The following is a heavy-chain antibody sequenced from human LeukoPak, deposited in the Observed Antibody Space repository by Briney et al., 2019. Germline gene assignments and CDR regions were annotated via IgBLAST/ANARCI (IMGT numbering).Heavy chain of an antibody. Sequence: GGSLRLSCAASGFTFSSYAMSWVRQAPGKGLEWVSAISGSGGSTYYANSVKGRFTISRDNSKNTLYLQMNSLRAEDTAVYYCARSSGWELGDFDYWGQGTLVTVSS. CDR2: ISGSGGST. D-gene: IGHD1-26*01. V-gene: IGHV3-23*01. CDR1: GFTFSSYA. J-gene: IGHJ4*02. CDR3: ARSSGWELGDFDY.